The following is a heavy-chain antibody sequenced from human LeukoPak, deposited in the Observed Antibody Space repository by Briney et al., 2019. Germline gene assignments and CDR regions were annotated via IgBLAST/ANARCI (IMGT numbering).Heavy chain of an antibody. CDR1: GFTFSSYA. D-gene: IGHD6-6*01. Sequence: PGGSLRLSCAASGFTFSSYAMSWVRQAPGKGLEWVSAISGSGGSTYYADSVKGRFTISRDNSKNTLYLQMNSLRAEDTAVYYCAIFSIAARRPFDYWGQRTLVTVSS. CDR2: ISGSGGST. J-gene: IGHJ4*02. V-gene: IGHV3-23*01. CDR3: AIFSIAARRPFDY.